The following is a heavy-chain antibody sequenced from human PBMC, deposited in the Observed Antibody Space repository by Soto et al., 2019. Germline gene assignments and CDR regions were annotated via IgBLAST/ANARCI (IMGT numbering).Heavy chain of an antibody. V-gene: IGHV1-18*04. CDR2: ISTYDGNT. Sequence: ASVKVSWKASGYTFTDYGISWVRQAPGQGLECMGWISTYDGNTIYAQKIQGRVTMTTXTXXSXXXVXLXXLRXDXTAVYYCAREEGISDWHAYDYSGQGTLDTVSS. CDR3: AREEGISDWHAYDY. D-gene: IGHD6-19*01. CDR1: GYTFTDYG. J-gene: IGHJ4*02.